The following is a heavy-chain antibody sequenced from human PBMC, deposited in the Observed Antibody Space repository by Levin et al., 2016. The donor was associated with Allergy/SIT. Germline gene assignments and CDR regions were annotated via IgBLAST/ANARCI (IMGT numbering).Heavy chain of an antibody. J-gene: IGHJ4*02. V-gene: IGHV3-23*01. Sequence: RQPPGKGLEWVSAISGSGGSTYYADSVRGRFTISRDNAKNSLYLQMNSLRAEDTAVYYCARDLVGATFDYWGQGTLVTVSS. CDR2: ISGSGGST. CDR3: ARDLVGATFDY. D-gene: IGHD1-26*01.